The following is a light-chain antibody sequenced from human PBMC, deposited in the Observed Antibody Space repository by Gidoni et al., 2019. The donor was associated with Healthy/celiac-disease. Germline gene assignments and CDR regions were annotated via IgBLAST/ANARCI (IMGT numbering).Light chain of an antibody. CDR1: QSVSSN. CDR2: GAS. V-gene: IGKV3-15*01. CDR3: QQYNNWPPLT. J-gene: IGKJ4*01. Sequence: EIVMTQSPATLSVSPGDRATLSCRASQSVSSNLAWYKQKPGQAPRLRIYGASTRATGIPARFSGSGSGTEFTLTISSLQSEDFAVYYCQQYNNWPPLTFGGGTKVEIK.